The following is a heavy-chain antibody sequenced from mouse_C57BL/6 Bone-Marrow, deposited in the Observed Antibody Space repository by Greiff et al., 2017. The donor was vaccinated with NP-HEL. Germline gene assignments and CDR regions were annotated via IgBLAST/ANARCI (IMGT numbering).Heavy chain of an antibody. CDR3: ARGDYGSSFDY. CDR1: GYTFTSYG. D-gene: IGHD1-1*01. J-gene: IGHJ2*01. Sequence: QVQLQQSGAELARPGASVKLSCKASGYTFTSYGISWVKQRTGQGLEWIGEIYPRSGNTYYNEKFKGKATLTADKSSSTGYMELRSLTSEDSAVYVCARGDYGSSFDYWGQGTTLTVSS. V-gene: IGHV1-81*01. CDR2: IYPRSGNT.